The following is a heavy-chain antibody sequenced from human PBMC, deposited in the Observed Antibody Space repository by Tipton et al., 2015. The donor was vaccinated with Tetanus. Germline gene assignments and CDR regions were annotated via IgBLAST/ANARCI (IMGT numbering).Heavy chain of an antibody. D-gene: IGHD3-9*01. J-gene: IGHJ4*02. CDR3: ASTSYHILTGDPTDS. Sequence: TLSLTCTVPGASINVYYWSWLRQPAGKGLEWIGRIYSSGTTRYNLSLRSRVTLSIDTSKNQFSLKLTSVTAADTAVYYCASTSYHILTGDPTDSWGQGILVTVSS. V-gene: IGHV4-4*07. CDR2: IYSSGTT. CDR1: GASINVYY.